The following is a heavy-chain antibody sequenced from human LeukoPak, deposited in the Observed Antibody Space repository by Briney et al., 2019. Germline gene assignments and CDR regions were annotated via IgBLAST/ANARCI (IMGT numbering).Heavy chain of an antibody. Sequence: GGSLRLSCAAAGFTFSSYWMHWVRQAPGVGLVWFSRINNDASSTSYADSVKGRFTISRDNAKNTLYLQMNSLRAGDTAVYYCASLVVTDNWAFDIWGQGTMVIVSS. CDR2: INNDASST. J-gene: IGHJ3*02. CDR3: ASLVVTDNWAFDI. V-gene: IGHV3-74*01. D-gene: IGHD2-21*02. CDR1: GFTFSSYW.